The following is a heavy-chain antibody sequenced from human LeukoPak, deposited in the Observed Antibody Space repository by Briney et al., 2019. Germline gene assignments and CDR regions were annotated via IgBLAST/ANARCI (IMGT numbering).Heavy chain of an antibody. Sequence: PSETLSLTCTVSSGSINNYYWSWIRQSPGKGLEWIGYIYYSGGSGSTNYNPSFKSRVTISVDMSKNQFSLKLNSVAAADTAVYYCARSSSGRTPPGYWGQGTLVTVSS. D-gene: IGHD3-22*01. V-gene: IGHV4-59*01. CDR3: ARSSSGRTPPGY. CDR1: SGSINNYY. CDR2: IYYSGGSGST. J-gene: IGHJ4*02.